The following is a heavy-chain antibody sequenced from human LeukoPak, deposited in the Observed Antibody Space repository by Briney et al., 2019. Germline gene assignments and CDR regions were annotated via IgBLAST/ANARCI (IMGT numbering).Heavy chain of an antibody. D-gene: IGHD6-19*01. CDR3: ARAWDSGWLLGWFDP. V-gene: IGHV3-23*01. Sequence: PGGSLRLSCAASGFTFSSYGMSWVRQAPGKGLERVSAISGSGGSTYYADSVKGRFTISRDNSKNTLYLQMNSLRAEDTAVYYCARAWDSGWLLGWFDPWGQGTLVTVSS. J-gene: IGHJ5*02. CDR1: GFTFSSYG. CDR2: ISGSGGST.